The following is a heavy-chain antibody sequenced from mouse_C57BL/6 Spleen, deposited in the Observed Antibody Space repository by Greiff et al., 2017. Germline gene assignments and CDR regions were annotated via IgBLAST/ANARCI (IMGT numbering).Heavy chain of an antibody. CDR1: GFTFSSYG. J-gene: IGHJ4*01. V-gene: IGHV5-6*01. Sequence: EVKVAESGGDLVKPGGSLKLSCAASGFTFSSYGMSWVRQTPDKRLEWVATISSGGSYTYYPDSVKGRFTISRDNAKNTLYLQMSSLKSEDTAMYYCARQGDYLAMDYWGQGTSVTVSS. CDR2: ISSGGSYT. CDR3: ARQGDYLAMDY.